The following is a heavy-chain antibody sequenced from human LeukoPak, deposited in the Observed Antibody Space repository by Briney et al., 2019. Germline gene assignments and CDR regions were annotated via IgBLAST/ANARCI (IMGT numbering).Heavy chain of an antibody. CDR1: GFTFTSSA. D-gene: IGHD1-26*01. CDR2: IVVGSGNT. J-gene: IGHJ5*02. Sequence: SVKVSCKASGFTFTSSAMQWVRQARGQRLEWIGWIVVGSGNTNYAQKFQERVTITRDMSTSTAYMELSSLRSEDTAVYYCARDTLSGSLHRGWFDPWGQGTLVTVSS. V-gene: IGHV1-58*02. CDR3: ARDTLSGSLHRGWFDP.